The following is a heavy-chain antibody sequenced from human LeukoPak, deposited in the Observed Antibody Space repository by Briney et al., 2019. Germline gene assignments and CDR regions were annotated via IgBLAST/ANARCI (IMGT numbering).Heavy chain of an antibody. V-gene: IGHV4-30-4*01. CDR2: IYYSGST. CDR1: GGSISSGDYY. Sequence: SETLSLTCTVSGGSISSGDYYWRWIRQPPGKGLEWIGYIYYSGSTYYNPSLKSRVTISVDTSKNQFSLKLSSVTAADTAVYYCARNYGDYLSQFDYWGQGTLVTVSS. CDR3: ARNYGDYLSQFDY. J-gene: IGHJ4*02. D-gene: IGHD4-17*01.